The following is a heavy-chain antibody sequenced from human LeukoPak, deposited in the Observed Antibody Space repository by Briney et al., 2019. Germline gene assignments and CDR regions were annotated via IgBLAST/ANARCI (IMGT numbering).Heavy chain of an antibody. CDR3: ARKGDYGDLPDY. D-gene: IGHD4-17*01. Sequence: PGGSLRLSCAASGFTFSXXXXNWVRQAPGXGXXXFSYISSSSSTIYYADSVKGRFTISRDNAKNSLYLQMNSLRAEDTAVYYCARKGDYGDLPDYWGQGTLVTVSS. CDR2: ISSSSSTI. V-gene: IGHV3-48*01. J-gene: IGHJ4*02. CDR1: GFTFSXXX.